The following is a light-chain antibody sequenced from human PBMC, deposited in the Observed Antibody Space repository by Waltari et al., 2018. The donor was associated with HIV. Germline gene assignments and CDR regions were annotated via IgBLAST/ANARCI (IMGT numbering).Light chain of an antibody. CDR3: CSYAGSSTWV. J-gene: IGLJ3*02. Sequence: QSALTQPASVSGSPGQSITISFTGTSSDVGRYNLVSWYQQHPGKAPKLMIYEVSKRPSGVSNRFSGSKSGNTASLTISGLQAEDEADYYCCSYAGSSTWVFGGGTKLTVL. CDR2: EVS. V-gene: IGLV2-23*02. CDR1: SSDVGRYNL.